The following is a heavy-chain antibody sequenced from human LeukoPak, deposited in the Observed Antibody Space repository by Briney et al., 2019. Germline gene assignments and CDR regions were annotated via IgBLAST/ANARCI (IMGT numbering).Heavy chain of an antibody. V-gene: IGHV4-59*01. D-gene: IGHD3-3*01. CDR1: GGSISNYY. CDR2: IYYSGST. CDR3: ASLQGGDLVFDY. J-gene: IGHJ4*02. Sequence: PSETLSLTCTVSGGSISNYYWSWIRQPPGKGLEWIGFIYYSGSTNYNPSLKSRVTISVDTSKNQFSLKLSSVTAADTAVYYCASLQGGDLVFDYWGQGTLVTVSS.